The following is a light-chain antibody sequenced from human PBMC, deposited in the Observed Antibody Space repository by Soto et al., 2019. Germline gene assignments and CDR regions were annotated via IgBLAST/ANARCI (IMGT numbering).Light chain of an antibody. V-gene: IGKV1-33*01. Sequence: DLQMTQSPSSLSASVGDRVTITCQASQDISNYLNWYQQKPGKAPKLLIYDASNLETGVPSRFSGSVSGTDFTFTISGLQPKDTATYYCQQYENPLLTFGGGTKVEIK. J-gene: IGKJ4*01. CDR3: QQYENPLLT. CDR1: QDISNY. CDR2: DAS.